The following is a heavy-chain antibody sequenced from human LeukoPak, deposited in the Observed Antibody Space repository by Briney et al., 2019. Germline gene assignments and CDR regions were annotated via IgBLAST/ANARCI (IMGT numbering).Heavy chain of an antibody. D-gene: IGHD5-18*01. CDR2: INHSGST. CDR3: ARVPIQLWFGYGMDV. V-gene: IGHV4-34*01. CDR1: GGSFSGYY. Sequence: SETLSLTCAVYGGSFSGYYWSWIRQPPGKGLEWIREINHSGSTNYNPSLKSRVTISVDTSKNQFSLKLSSVTAADTAVYYCARVPIQLWFGYGMDVWGQGTTVTVSS. J-gene: IGHJ6*02.